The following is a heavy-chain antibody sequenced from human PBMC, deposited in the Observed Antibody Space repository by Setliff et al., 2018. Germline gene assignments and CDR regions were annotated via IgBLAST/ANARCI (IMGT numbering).Heavy chain of an antibody. D-gene: IGHD3-10*01. CDR1: GGSISSHY. CDR3: ASKNGSGSYYLFDY. V-gene: IGHV4-59*11. J-gene: IGHJ4*02. CDR2: IYYSGST. Sequence: SSETLSLTCTVSGGSISSHYWSWIRQPPGKGLEWIGSIYYSGSTNYNPSLKSRVTISVDTSKNQFSLKLSSVNAADTAVYYCASKNGSGSYYLFDYRGQGTLVTVSS.